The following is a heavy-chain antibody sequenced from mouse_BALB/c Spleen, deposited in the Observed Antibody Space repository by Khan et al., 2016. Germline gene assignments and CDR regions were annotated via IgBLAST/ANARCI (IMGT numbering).Heavy chain of an antibody. V-gene: IGHV1-37*01. D-gene: IGHD2-1*01. Sequence: VQLQQPGPELVKPGASVKISCKASGYSFTGYFMNWVKQSHGKSLEWIGRVNPYNGDTFYNQKFKGKASMTVDTSSRTAHMELLSLTSEDSAVYYCGRGGNYVNVYCDVWGAGTTVTVSA. CDR3: GRGGNYVNVYCDV. CDR1: GYSFTGYF. J-gene: IGHJ1*01. CDR2: VNPYNGDT.